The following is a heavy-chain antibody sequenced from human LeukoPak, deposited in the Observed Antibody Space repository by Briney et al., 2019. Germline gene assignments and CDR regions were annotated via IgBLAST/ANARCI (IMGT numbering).Heavy chain of an antibody. V-gene: IGHV3-48*03. J-gene: IGHJ4*02. CDR1: GLTFSSYE. CDR3: ERDVIQPWLLFDY. CDR2: ISSSGGTR. D-gene: IGHD5-18*01. Sequence: PGGSLRLSCAASGLTFSSYEMNWVRQAPGKGLEWVSSISSSGGTRYYADSVKGRFTISRDNAKNSLSLQMNSLRAEDTAVYYCERDVIQPWLLFDYWGQGTLVTVSS.